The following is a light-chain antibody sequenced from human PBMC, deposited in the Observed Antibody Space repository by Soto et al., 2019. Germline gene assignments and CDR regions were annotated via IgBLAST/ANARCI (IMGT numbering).Light chain of an antibody. CDR3: QKLNTAPLT. Sequence: DIQMTQSPSSLSASVGDRVTITCRASQDISVYLAWYQQKPGKVPKLLIYSASTLQSGVPSRFSGSGSGTDFTLTISSLQTEDVATYYCQKLNTAPLTFGQGTRLEIK. J-gene: IGKJ5*01. CDR2: SAS. V-gene: IGKV1-27*01. CDR1: QDISVY.